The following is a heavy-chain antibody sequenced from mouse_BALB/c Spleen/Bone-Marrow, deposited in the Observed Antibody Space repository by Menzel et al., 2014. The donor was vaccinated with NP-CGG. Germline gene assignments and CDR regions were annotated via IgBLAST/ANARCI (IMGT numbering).Heavy chain of an antibody. V-gene: IGHV1-80*01. CDR3: ARRGYYYGSSYVDY. J-gene: IGHJ2*01. D-gene: IGHD1-1*01. Sequence: QVQLQQSGAELVRPGSSVKISCKASGYASSSYWMNWVKQRPGQGLEWIGQIYPGDGDTNYNGKFKGKATLTADKSSSTAYMQLSSLTSEDSAVYFCARRGYYYGSSYVDYWGQGTTLTVSS. CDR1: GYASSSYW. CDR2: IYPGDGDT.